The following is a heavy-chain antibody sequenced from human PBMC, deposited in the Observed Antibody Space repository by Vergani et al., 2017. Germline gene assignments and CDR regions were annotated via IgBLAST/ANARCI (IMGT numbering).Heavy chain of an antibody. CDR2: IYYSGST. J-gene: IGHJ4*02. CDR3: ASYYSSGWFGGY. CDR1: GGSISSSSYY. D-gene: IGHD6-19*01. V-gene: IGHV4-39*01. Sequence: QLQLQESGPGLVKPSETLSLTCTVSGGSISSSSYYWGWIRQPPGKGLGWFGSIYYSGSTYYNPSLKSQVTISVDTSKNQFSLKLSSVTAADTAVYYCASYYSSGWFGGYWGQGTLVTVSS.